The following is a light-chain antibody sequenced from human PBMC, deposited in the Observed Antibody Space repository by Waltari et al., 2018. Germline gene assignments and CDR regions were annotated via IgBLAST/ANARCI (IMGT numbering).Light chain of an antibody. J-gene: IGKJ2*01. CDR2: DAS. Sequence: DIQMTQSPSSLSASVGDRVTITCQASQDISNYLNWYQQKTGKAPKLLIDDASSLETGVPSRFSGSGSGTDFTFTISSLQPEDIATYYCQQYDNLPYTFGQGTKLEIK. CDR3: QQYDNLPYT. CDR1: QDISNY. V-gene: IGKV1-33*01.